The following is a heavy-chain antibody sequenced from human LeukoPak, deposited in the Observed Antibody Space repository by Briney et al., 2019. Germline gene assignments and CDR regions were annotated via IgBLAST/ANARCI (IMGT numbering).Heavy chain of an antibody. CDR3: ARDQLRYYGSNNYYSDMDF. CDR2: ISAYNGGT. J-gene: IGHJ6*02. CDR1: GYTFTSYA. V-gene: IGHV1-18*01. D-gene: IGHD3-10*01. Sequence: ASVKVSCKASGYTFTSYAIAWVRQAPGQGLEWMGWISAYNGGTNYAQKFRGRVTMTTDTSTNTGYMELRSLRSDDTPVYFCARDQLRYYGSNNYYSDMDFWGQGTTVTVSS.